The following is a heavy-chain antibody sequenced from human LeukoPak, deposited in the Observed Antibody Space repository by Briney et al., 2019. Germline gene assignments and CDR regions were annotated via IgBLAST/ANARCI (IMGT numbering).Heavy chain of an antibody. D-gene: IGHD6-13*01. Sequence: ASVKVSCKASGYTFTSYYMHWVRQAPGQGLEWMGWINPNSGGTNYAQKFQGRVTMTRDTSISTAYMELSRLRSDDTAVYYCAREAYSSSWYFPNWGQGTLVTVSS. CDR1: GYTFTSYY. J-gene: IGHJ4*02. V-gene: IGHV1-2*02. CDR2: INPNSGGT. CDR3: AREAYSSSWYFPN.